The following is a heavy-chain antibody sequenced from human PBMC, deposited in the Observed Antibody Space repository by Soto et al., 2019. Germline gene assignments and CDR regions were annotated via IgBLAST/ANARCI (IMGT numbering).Heavy chain of an antibody. Sequence: ESLQIRRKGSWDNFSNHWIGRVRQMPGKGLEWVGIIYLGASDTRYSPSFQGQVTISADKSISTAYLEWRSLKASDTAMYYCARHTGDGSHLDYWGQGTLVTVSS. CDR2: IYLGASDT. CDR3: ARHTGDGSHLDY. V-gene: IGHV5-51*01. D-gene: IGHD3-10*01. J-gene: IGHJ4*02. CDR1: WDNFSNHW.